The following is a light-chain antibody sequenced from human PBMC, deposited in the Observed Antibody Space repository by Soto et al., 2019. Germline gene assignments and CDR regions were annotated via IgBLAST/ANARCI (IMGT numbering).Light chain of an antibody. CDR3: HQYGSSWT. J-gene: IGKJ1*01. Sequence: EIVLTQSPGTLSLSPGERATLSCRASQSVSISYLAWYQQKPGQAPRLLIYGASNRATGIPERISGSGSGTDFTLTISRLEPEDFAMYYCHQYGSSWTFGQGTKVEIK. CDR2: GAS. CDR1: QSVSISY. V-gene: IGKV3-20*01.